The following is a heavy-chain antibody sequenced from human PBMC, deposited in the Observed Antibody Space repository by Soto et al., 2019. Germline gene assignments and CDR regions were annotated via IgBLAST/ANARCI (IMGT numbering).Heavy chain of an antibody. D-gene: IGHD3-22*01. CDR2: IYWDDDK. V-gene: IGHV2-5*02. Sequence: QITLKESGPTLVKPTQTLTLTCTFSGFSLSTSGVGVGWIRQPPGKALEWLALIYWDDDKRYRPSLKSRLTITKATSTSQVVLTMTNMDPVDTATQYCAQRIPLEDSSGYNSDSWGQGTLVTVSS. CDR1: GFSLSTSGVG. J-gene: IGHJ4*02. CDR3: AQRIPLEDSSGYNSDS.